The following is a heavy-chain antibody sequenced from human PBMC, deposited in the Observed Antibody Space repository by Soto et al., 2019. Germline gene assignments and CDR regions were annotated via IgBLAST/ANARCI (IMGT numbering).Heavy chain of an antibody. Sequence: EVQLLESGGGLVQPGGSLRLSCAASGFTFSSYAMSWVRQAPGKGLEWVSAISGSGGSTYYADYVKGRFTISRDNSKNTLYLQMNSLRAEDTAVYYCAKVNEGSGSYPLFDYWGQGTLVTVSS. J-gene: IGHJ4*02. V-gene: IGHV3-23*01. CDR3: AKVNEGSGSYPLFDY. CDR1: GFTFSSYA. D-gene: IGHD3-10*01. CDR2: ISGSGGST.